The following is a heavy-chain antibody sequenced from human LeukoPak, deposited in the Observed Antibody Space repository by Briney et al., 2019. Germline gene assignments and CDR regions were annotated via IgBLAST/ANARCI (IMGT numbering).Heavy chain of an antibody. Sequence: GGSLRLSCAASGFTFSTYAMSWARQAPGKGLEWVSVISGSGGSTNYADSVKGRFTISRDYSKSTLYVQMNSLRVEDTAVYYCARTNYDILTGLFDDYWGQGTLVTVSS. J-gene: IGHJ4*02. CDR3: ARTNYDILTGLFDDY. V-gene: IGHV3-23*01. D-gene: IGHD3-9*01. CDR1: GFTFSTYA. CDR2: ISGSGGST.